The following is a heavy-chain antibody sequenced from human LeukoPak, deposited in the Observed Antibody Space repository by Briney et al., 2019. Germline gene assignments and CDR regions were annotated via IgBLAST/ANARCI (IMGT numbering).Heavy chain of an antibody. V-gene: IGHV1-18*01. CDR3: ARAVEGGSYGLVWDY. CDR2: ISAYNGNT. CDR1: GYTFTSYG. Sequence: VXVSCKASGYTFTSYGISWVRQAPGQGLEWMGWISAYNGNTNYAQKLQGRVTMTTDTSTSTAYMELRSLRSDDTAVYYCARAVEGGSYGLVWDYWGQGTLVTVSS. J-gene: IGHJ4*02. D-gene: IGHD1-26*01.